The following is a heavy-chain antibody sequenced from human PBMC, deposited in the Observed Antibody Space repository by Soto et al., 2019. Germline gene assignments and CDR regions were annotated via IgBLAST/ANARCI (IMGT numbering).Heavy chain of an antibody. V-gene: IGHV4-39*01. D-gene: IGHD3-22*01. CDR1: GGSISSSSYY. CDR2: IYYSGST. Sequence: PSETLSLTCTVSGGSISSSSYYWGWVRQPPGKGLEWIGSIYYSGSTYYNPSLKSRVTISVDTSKNQFPLKPSSVTAADTAVYYCARHTYDSSGYGSPSGYYYYGMDVWGQGTTVTVSS. CDR3: ARHTYDSSGYGSPSGYYYYGMDV. J-gene: IGHJ6*02.